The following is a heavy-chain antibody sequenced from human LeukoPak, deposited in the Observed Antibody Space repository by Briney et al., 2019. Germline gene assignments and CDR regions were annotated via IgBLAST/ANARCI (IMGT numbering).Heavy chain of an antibody. D-gene: IGHD4-17*01. CDR3: AREHDYGDREYFQH. J-gene: IGHJ1*01. CDR2: ISSSGSTI. CDR1: GFTFSSYE. Sequence: GGSLRLSCAASGFTFSSYEMNWVRQAPGKGLEWVSYISSSGSTIYYADSVKGRFTISRDNAKNSLYLQMNSLRAEDTAVYYCAREHDYGDREYFQHWGQGTLVTVSS. V-gene: IGHV3-48*03.